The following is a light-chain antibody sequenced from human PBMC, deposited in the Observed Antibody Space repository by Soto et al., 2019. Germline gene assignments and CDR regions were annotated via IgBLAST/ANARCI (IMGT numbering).Light chain of an antibody. Sequence: QSALTQPRSVSGSPGQSVTISCTGTSIDVGGYSYVSWYQQHPGKAPKLMIYDVNKRPSGVPDRFSGSKSGNTASLTISGLQAEDDADYYCCSYAGSYTWVFGGGTKVTVL. CDR2: DVN. V-gene: IGLV2-11*01. CDR1: SIDVGGYSY. J-gene: IGLJ3*02. CDR3: CSYAGSYTWV.